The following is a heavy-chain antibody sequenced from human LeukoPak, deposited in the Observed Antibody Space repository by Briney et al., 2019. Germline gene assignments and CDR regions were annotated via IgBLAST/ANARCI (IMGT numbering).Heavy chain of an antibody. CDR2: TYYRSKWYN. V-gene: IGHV6-1*01. CDR1: GDSVSSNSAA. CDR3: ARGCSGGSCYSIHDAFDI. D-gene: IGHD2-15*01. J-gene: IGHJ3*02. Sequence: SQTLSLTCAISGDSVSSNSAAWNWIRQSPSRGLEWLGRTYYRSKWYNDYAVSVKSRITIKPDTSKNQFSLQLNSVTPEDTAVYYCARGCSGGSCYSIHDAFDIWGQGTMVTVSS.